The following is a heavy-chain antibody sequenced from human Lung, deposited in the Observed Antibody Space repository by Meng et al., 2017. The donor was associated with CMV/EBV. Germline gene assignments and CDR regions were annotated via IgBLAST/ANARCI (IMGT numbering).Heavy chain of an antibody. CDR2: IKNDGGNDEK. D-gene: IGHD2-8*01. CDR1: GFSFAAYN. CDR3: AKDFNGHFTMDV. Sequence: SXAASGFSFAAYNIHWVRQAPGKGLEWVTIIKNDGGNDEKYYADSVMGRFTISGDISKNTVYLQMNSLKPEDTAVYYCAKDFNGHFTMDVWGQGTTVXVSS. V-gene: IGHV3-30*02. J-gene: IGHJ6*02.